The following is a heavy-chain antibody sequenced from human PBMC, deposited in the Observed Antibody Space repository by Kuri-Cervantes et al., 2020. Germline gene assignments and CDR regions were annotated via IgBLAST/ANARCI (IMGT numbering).Heavy chain of an antibody. D-gene: IGHD3-22*01. Sequence: SETLSLTCTVSGGSISRNDYYWGWIRQPPGKGLEWIGYIHYSGSTNYNPSLKSRVTISVDTSKNQFSLKLSSVTAADTAVYYCARSRDYYDSGVVPWFDPWGQGTLVTVSS. CDR2: IHYSGST. V-gene: IGHV4-39*07. J-gene: IGHJ5*02. CDR1: GGSISRNDYY. CDR3: ARSRDYYDSGVVPWFDP.